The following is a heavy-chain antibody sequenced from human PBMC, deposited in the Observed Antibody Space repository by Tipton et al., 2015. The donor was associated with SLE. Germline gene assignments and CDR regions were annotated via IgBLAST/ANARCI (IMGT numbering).Heavy chain of an antibody. CDR3: ARARGVIDPFDY. CDR1: GGSISSGGYY. V-gene: IGHV4-31*03. CDR2: INHSGST. J-gene: IGHJ4*02. Sequence: TLSLTCTVSGGSISSGGYYWSWIRQHPGKGLEWIGEINHSGSTNYNPSLKSRVTISVDTSKNQFSLKLSSVTAADTAVYYCARARGVIDPFDYWGQGTLVTVSS. D-gene: IGHD3-16*02.